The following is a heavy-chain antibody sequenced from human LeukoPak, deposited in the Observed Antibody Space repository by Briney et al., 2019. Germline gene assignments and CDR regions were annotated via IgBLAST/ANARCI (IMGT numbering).Heavy chain of an antibody. Sequence: GGTLRLSCAASGFTFSSYGMSWVRQAPGKGLEWVSAISGSGGSTYYADSVKGRFTISRDNSKNTLYLQMNSLRAEDTAVYYCARDDGNQGLFDYWGQGTLVTVSS. V-gene: IGHV3-23*01. CDR3: ARDDGNQGLFDY. CDR2: ISGSGGST. J-gene: IGHJ4*02. D-gene: IGHD1-14*01. CDR1: GFTFSSYG.